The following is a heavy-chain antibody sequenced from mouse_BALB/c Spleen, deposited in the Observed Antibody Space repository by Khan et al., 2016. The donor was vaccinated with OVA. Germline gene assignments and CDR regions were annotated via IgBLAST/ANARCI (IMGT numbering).Heavy chain of an antibody. J-gene: IGHJ3*01. CDR3: VRDGAYYRSDGWFAY. V-gene: IGHV1-4*01. CDR1: GYTLTSST. CDR2: INLNNGYT. D-gene: IGHD2-14*01. Sequence: VQLQQSGAELARPGDSVKMSCKASGYTLTSSTIHWIKLRPGTGLEWIGYINLNNGYTNYNQKFKDKATLTADKSSTTVYMQMSSLTSDDPAVYNGVRDGAYYRSDGWFAYWGQGTLVTVSA.